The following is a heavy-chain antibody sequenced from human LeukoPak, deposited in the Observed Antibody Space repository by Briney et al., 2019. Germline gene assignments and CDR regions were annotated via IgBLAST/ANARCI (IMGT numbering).Heavy chain of an antibody. V-gene: IGHV1-2*02. CDR2: INPNSGGT. D-gene: IGHD6-13*01. Sequence: ASVKVSCKASGYTFTGYYMHWVRQAPGQGLEWMGWINPNSGGTNYAQKFQGRVTMTRDTSISTAYMELSRLRSDDTAVYYCARGESSSSWHEGDAFDIWGQGTMVTVSS. CDR3: ARGESSSSWHEGDAFDI. J-gene: IGHJ3*02. CDR1: GYTFTGYY.